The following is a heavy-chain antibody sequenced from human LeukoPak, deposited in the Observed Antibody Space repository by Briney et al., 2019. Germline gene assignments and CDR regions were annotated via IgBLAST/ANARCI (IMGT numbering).Heavy chain of an antibody. CDR3: ARASLYFDL. V-gene: IGHV4-59*01. J-gene: IGHJ2*01. CDR1: GGSISDYY. CDR2: IYYSGST. Sequence: SETLSLTCTVSGGSISDYYWSWIQQPPGKGLEWIGYIYYSGSTNYNPSLKSRVTISVDTSKNQFSLKLTSVTAADTAVYYCARASLYFDLWGRGTLVTVSS.